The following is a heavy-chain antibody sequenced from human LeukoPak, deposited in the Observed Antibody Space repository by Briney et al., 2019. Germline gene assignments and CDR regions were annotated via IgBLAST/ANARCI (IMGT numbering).Heavy chain of an antibody. CDR1: GGSISSGSYY. J-gene: IGHJ3*02. CDR3: ARDCSSTSCPPGAFDI. Sequence: SETLSLTCTASGGSISSGSYYWSWIRQPAGKGLEWIGYIYYSGSTNYNPSLKSRVTISVDTSKNQFSLKLSSVTAADTAAYYCARDCSSTSCPPGAFDIWGQGTMVTVSS. V-gene: IGHV4-61*10. CDR2: IYYSGST. D-gene: IGHD2-2*01.